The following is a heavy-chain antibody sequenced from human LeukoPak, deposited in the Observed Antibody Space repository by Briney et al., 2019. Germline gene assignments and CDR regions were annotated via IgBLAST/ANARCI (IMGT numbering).Heavy chain of an antibody. CDR2: IYENGGTT. CDR3: ARGSGYCSSTSCCFTNFDY. D-gene: IGHD2-2*01. Sequence: GGSLRLSCVGSGFTFRSHAMSWVRQAPEKGLEFVSGIYENGGTTYYADSVKGRFSISRDNSKNSLYLQMDSLRAEDTAVYYCARGSGYCSSTSCCFTNFDYWGQGTLVTVSS. J-gene: IGHJ4*02. CDR1: GFTFRSHA. V-gene: IGHV3-23*01.